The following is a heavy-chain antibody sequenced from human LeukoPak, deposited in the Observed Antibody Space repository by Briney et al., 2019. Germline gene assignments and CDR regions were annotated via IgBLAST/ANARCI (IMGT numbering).Heavy chain of an antibody. CDR2: ISASGSSI. D-gene: IGHD3-10*01. V-gene: IGHV3-11*01. J-gene: IGHJ4*02. CDR3: ATDYHGSGTFDY. Sequence: GGSLGLSCAASGFTFGDYYMSWFRQTPGKGLEWLSYISASGSSISYADSVKGRFTISRDNAKNSLDLQMSSLTSEDTAVYFCATDYHGSGTFDYWGQGTLVTVSS. CDR1: GFTFGDYY.